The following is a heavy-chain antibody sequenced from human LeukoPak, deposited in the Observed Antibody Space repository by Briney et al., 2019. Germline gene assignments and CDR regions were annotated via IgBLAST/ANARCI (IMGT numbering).Heavy chain of an antibody. V-gene: IGHV1-24*01. CDR1: GDTLTELS. CDR2: FDPEDVET. Sequence: ASVRVSCKVSGDTLTELSMHWGRQAPGKGGEWMGGFDPEDVETIYAQKFQGRVTMTEDTSTDTANMELSSLRSEDTAVYYCATATVDSIGDYWGQGTLVTVSS. CDR3: ATATVDSIGDY. D-gene: IGHD3-22*01. J-gene: IGHJ4*02.